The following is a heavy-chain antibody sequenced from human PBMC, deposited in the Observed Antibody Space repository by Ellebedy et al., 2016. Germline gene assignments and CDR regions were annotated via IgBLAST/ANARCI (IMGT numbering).Heavy chain of an antibody. CDR1: GYTFTGYY. CDR3: AVLGARN. D-gene: IGHD7-27*01. CDR2: INPNSGGT. J-gene: IGHJ4*02. Sequence: ASVKVSCKASGYTFTGYYMHWVRQAPGQGLEWMGWINPNSGGTNYAQKFQGWVTITRDMSTSTAYMELSSLRSEDTAVDYCAVLGARNWGQGTLGTVSS. V-gene: IGHV1-2*04.